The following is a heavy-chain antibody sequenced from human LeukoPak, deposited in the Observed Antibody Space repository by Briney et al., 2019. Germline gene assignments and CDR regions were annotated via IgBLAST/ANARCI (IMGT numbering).Heavy chain of an antibody. CDR3: ARERGAARPSHYYYYYYMDV. CDR1: GGSISSYY. Sequence: SETLSLTCTVSGGSISSYYWSWIRQPAGKGLEWIGRIYTSGSTNYNPSLKSRVTMSVDTSKNQFSLKLSSVTAADTAVYYCARERGAARPSHYYYYYYMDVWGKGTTVTVSS. V-gene: IGHV4-4*07. J-gene: IGHJ6*03. CDR2: IYTSGST. D-gene: IGHD6-6*01.